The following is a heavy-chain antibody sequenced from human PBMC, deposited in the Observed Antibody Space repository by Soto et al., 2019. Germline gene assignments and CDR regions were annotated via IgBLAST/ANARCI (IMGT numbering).Heavy chain of an antibody. CDR2: TYYRSRWCN. CDR3: AGPSSLQWYYMDV. Sequence: PSQTLSLTCVISGDSVSSNSSAWNWIRQSPTRGLEWLGRTYYRSRWCNDYAVSVRSRITVNADTSKNQFSLHLNSVTPEDTAVYYCAGPSSLQWYYMDVWDKGSTVTV. J-gene: IGHJ6*03. D-gene: IGHD6-19*01. CDR1: GDSVSSNSSA. V-gene: IGHV6-1*01.